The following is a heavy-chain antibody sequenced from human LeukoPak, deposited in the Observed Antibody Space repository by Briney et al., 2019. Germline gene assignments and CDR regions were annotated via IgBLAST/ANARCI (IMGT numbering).Heavy chain of an antibody. D-gene: IGHD3-10*01. Sequence: GGSLRLSCAASGFTFSSYGMSWVRQAPGKGLEWVSAISGSGGSTFYADSVKGRFTISRDNSKNTLYLEMNSLRAEDTAGYYCAKASGITMVRGVTYLDHWGQGTLVTVFS. J-gene: IGHJ4*02. CDR1: GFTFSSYG. V-gene: IGHV3-23*01. CDR3: AKASGITMVRGVTYLDH. CDR2: ISGSGGST.